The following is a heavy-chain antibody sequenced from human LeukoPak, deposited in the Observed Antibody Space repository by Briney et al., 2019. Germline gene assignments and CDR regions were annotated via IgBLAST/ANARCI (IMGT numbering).Heavy chain of an antibody. CDR1: GFTFRNHW. D-gene: IGHD6-6*01. J-gene: IGHJ4*02. Sequence: GGSLRLSCAASGFTFRNHWMHWVRQTPGKGLVWVARISSDGSSTTYADSVKGRFTISRDNAKNTLYLQMNNLRAEDTAMYYCARDQRVTGRPDIDYWGQGTLVIVSS. CDR2: ISSDGSST. V-gene: IGHV3-74*03. CDR3: ARDQRVTGRPDIDY.